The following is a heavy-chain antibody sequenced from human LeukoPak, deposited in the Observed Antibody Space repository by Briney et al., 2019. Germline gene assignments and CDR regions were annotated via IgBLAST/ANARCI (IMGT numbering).Heavy chain of an antibody. J-gene: IGHJ4*02. D-gene: IGHD1-26*01. Sequence: PGGSLRHLCAASGFTFSSYEINWVRQAPGKGLEWVSYISSSGSTIYYADSVKGRFTISRDDAKNSLYLQMNSLKAEDTAVYYCARVSGIYYDLDFWGQGTLVTVSS. CDR3: ARVSGIYYDLDF. CDR2: ISSSGSTI. V-gene: IGHV3-48*03. CDR1: GFTFSSYE.